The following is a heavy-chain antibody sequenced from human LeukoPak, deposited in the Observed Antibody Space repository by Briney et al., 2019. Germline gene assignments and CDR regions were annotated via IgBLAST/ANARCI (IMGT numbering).Heavy chain of an antibody. D-gene: IGHD4-23*01. Sequence: ASVTVSFKSSVYSFNDYYIHWVRQAPGQGLEWMGWISPNSGGTNYAQNFQGRVTMTRDTSITTAYMELSGLTSDDTALYYCARNYGGTSKYFDYWGQGTLVTVSS. J-gene: IGHJ4*02. V-gene: IGHV1-2*02. CDR2: ISPNSGGT. CDR1: VYSFNDYY. CDR3: ARNYGGTSKYFDY.